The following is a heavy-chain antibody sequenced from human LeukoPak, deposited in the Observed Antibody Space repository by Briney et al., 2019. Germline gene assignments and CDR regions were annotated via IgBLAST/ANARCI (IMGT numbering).Heavy chain of an antibody. J-gene: IGHJ4*02. Sequence: SETLSLTCTVSGGSISSYYWSWIRQPPGKGLEWIGYIYYSGSTYYNPSLKSRVTISVDTSKNQFSLKLSSVTAADTAVYYCASNLRNFDWPSFDYWGQGTLVTVSS. CDR1: GGSISSYY. CDR3: ASNLRNFDWPSFDY. D-gene: IGHD3-9*01. CDR2: IYYSGST. V-gene: IGHV4-59*12.